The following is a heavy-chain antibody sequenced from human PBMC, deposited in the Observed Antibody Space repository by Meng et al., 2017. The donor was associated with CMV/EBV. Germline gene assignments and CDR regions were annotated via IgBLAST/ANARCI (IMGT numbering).Heavy chain of an antibody. D-gene: IGHD2-2*01. J-gene: IGHJ5*02. CDR2: IYYSGST. CDR1: GGSISSSSYY. CDR3: ARDLSNPLVVPAAYNWFDP. Sequence: LQLQESGPGLVKPSATLSLTCTVSGGSISSSSYYWGWIRQPPGKGLEWIGSIYYSGSTYYNPSLKSRVTISVDTSKNQFSLKLSSVTAADTVVYYCARDLSNPLVVPAAYNWFDPWGQGTLVTVSS. V-gene: IGHV4-39*07.